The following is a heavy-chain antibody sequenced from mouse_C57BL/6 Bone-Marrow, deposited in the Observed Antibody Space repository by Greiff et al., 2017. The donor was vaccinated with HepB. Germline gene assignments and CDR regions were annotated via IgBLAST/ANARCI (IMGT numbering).Heavy chain of an antibody. J-gene: IGHJ2*01. Sequence: QVQLQQPGAELVKPGASVKLSCKASGYTFTSYWMHWVKQRPGQGLEWIGMIHPTSGCTNYNEKFKSKATLTVDKSSSTAYMQLSSLTSEDSAVYDCSRKNLDTVSYFDYWGQGTTLTVSS. CDR2: IHPTSGCT. CDR3: SRKNLDTVSYFDY. D-gene: IGHD1-1*01. V-gene: IGHV1-64*01. CDR1: GYTFTSYW.